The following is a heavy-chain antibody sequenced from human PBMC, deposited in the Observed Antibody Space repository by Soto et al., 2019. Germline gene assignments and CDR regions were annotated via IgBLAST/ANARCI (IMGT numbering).Heavy chain of an antibody. CDR3: AAATVTRNTEAFDV. CDR1: GYFFSDSY. CDR2: INPADDDT. D-gene: IGHD4-17*01. J-gene: IGHJ3*01. V-gene: IGHV1-69-2*01. Sequence: EVQLVQSGAEVKKPGATVKISCKVSGYFFSDSYMHWVRQAPGGGLEWMGLINPADDDTTYAERFQDRVTFTADTSTDTAYMEMTSLRSDDSAVYYCAAATVTRNTEAFDVWGQGTLVTVSS.